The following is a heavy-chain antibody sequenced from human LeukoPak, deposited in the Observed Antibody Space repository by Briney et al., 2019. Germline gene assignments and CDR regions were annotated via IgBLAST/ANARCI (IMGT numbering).Heavy chain of an antibody. CDR1: GYTFITQG. V-gene: IGHV1-18*01. CDR2: ISTSNGNS. J-gene: IGHJ4*02. Sequence: ASVKLSCKASGYTFITQGISWGRQAPGPGLEWMGWISTSNGNSKYAQKFQVRVTMTIDTSTNTVYMELTSLRSDDTAVYYCARDWGPANSIDFDYWGQGTLVTVSS. D-gene: IGHD2/OR15-2a*01. CDR3: ARDWGPANSIDFDY.